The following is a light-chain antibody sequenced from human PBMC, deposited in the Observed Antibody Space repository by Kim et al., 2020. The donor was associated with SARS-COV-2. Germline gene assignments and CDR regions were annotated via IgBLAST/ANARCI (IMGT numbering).Light chain of an antibody. V-gene: IGKV3D-15*01. CDR3: QQYNDWPPGDT. CDR2: DAS. J-gene: IGKJ2*01. CDR1: QSVGSY. Sequence: EIVMTQSPATLSVSPGERATLSCRAGQSVGSYVAWYQQKPGQSPRLLIYDASTRATGTPARFSGSGSGTEFTLTISNLQSEDVALYYCQQYNDWPPGDTFGQGTKLEI.